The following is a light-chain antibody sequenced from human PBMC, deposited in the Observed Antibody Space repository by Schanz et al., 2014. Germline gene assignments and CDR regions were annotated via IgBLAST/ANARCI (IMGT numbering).Light chain of an antibody. J-gene: IGLJ1*01. CDR3: SSYAGSIYV. CDR2: EVN. CDR1: SSDVGAYNY. Sequence: QSALTQPASVSGSPGQSITISCTGTSSDVGAYNYVSWYQHHPGKAPKLMIYEVNNRPSGVSNRFSGSKSGNTASLTISGLQAEDEADYYCSSYAGSIYVFGTGTKLTVL. V-gene: IGLV2-14*01.